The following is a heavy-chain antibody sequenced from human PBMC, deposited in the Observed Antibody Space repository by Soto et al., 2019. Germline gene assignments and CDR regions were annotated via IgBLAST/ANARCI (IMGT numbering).Heavy chain of an antibody. J-gene: IGHJ6*02. CDR3: AGGGVRGVITRTRDYYGMDV. Sequence: GQAQKISGERSGESYSSYRCGRVRQKPGKGLEWMGIIYPGDSDTRYSPSFQGQVTISADKSISTAYLQWSSLKASDTAMYYCAGGGVRGVITRTRDYYGMDVWGQGTTVTV. CDR1: GESYSSYR. D-gene: IGHD3-10*01. CDR2: IYPGDSDT. V-gene: IGHV5-51*01.